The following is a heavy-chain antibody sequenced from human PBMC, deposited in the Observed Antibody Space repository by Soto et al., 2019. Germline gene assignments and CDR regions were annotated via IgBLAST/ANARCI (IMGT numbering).Heavy chain of an antibody. D-gene: IGHD6-13*01. V-gene: IGHV3-30*03. CDR1: GFTFSLHG. J-gene: IGHJ6*02. CDR3: AREVAVAGDHSYYFGLDV. Sequence: QVKLVESGGGVVQPGRSLRLSCAASGFTFSLHGMHWVRQAPGKGLQWMTFISYEGSSQFYADSVKGRFTVSRDNSRNTLYLQLNCLTGEDTAIYYCAREVAVAGDHSYYFGLDVWGQGTTVIVSS. CDR2: ISYEGSSQ.